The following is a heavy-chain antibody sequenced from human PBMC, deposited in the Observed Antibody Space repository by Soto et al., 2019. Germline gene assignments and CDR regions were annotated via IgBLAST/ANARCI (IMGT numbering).Heavy chain of an antibody. J-gene: IGHJ4*02. CDR3: LRHQRNYAEPPFDD. V-gene: IGHV1-2*02. CDR2: IKSNGDET. D-gene: IGHD1-7*01. Sequence: QVQLVQSGAEVREAGASVKVSCKASGFTFTGYYIHWVRQVPGQGLGWMGWIKSNGDETKDAQKCQDRFTMTRVTSIYTVYMEVRRLRSDDMSVYYSLRHQRNYAEPPFDDWGLGTLVTVSS. CDR1: GFTFTGYY.